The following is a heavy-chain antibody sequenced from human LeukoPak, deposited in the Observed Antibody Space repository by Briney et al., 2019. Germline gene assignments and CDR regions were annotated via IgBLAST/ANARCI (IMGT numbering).Heavy chain of an antibody. CDR3: ARDRYDFWSGSPDY. D-gene: IGHD3-3*01. Sequence: GGSLRLSCAASGFTFDDYAMHWVRQAPGKGLEWVSGISWNSGSIGYADSVKGRFTISRDNAKNSLYLQMNSLRAEDTAVYYCARDRYDFWSGSPDYWGQGTLVTVSS. V-gene: IGHV3-9*01. J-gene: IGHJ4*02. CDR1: GFTFDDYA. CDR2: ISWNSGSI.